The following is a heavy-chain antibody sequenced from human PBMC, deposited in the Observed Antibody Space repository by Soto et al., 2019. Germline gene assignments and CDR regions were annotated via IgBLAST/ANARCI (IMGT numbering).Heavy chain of an antibody. CDR2: ISHSGST. CDR1: GGSISSAAYY. D-gene: IGHD5-18*01. V-gene: IGHV4-31*03. CDR3: AREYTYGSNFFDC. J-gene: IGHJ4*02. Sequence: QVQLQESGPGLVKPSQTLSLTCTVSGGSISSAAYYWSWIRQHPGKGLEWIGYISHSGSTYYNPSLTIRFLLSGATSKHLFALGLTSVTAADTAVYYCAREYTYGSNFFDCWGQGALVTVSS.